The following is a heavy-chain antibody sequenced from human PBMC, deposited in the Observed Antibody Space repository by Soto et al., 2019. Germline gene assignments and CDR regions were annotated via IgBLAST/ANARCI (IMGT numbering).Heavy chain of an antibody. CDR3: AKDLVGALGWFDP. D-gene: IGHD3-10*01. CDR1: GFTFSSYG. J-gene: IGHJ5*02. CDR2: ISYDGSNK. V-gene: IGHV3-30*18. Sequence: GGSLRLSCAASGFTFSSYGMHWVRQAPGKGLEWVAVISYDGSNKYYADSVKGRFTISRDNSKSTLYLQMNSLRAEDTAVYYCAKDLVGALGWFDPWGQGTLVTVSS.